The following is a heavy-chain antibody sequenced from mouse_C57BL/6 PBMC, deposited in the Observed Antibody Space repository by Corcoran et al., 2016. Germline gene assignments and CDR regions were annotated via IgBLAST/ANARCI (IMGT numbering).Heavy chain of an antibody. CDR3: ARSGNYGWFAY. CDR1: GYTFTTYG. J-gene: IGHJ3*01. V-gene: IGHV9-3*01. D-gene: IGHD2-1*01. CDR2: INTYSGVP. Sequence: QIQLVQSGPELKKPGETVKISCKASGYTFTTYGMSWVKQAPGKGLKWMGWINTYSGVPTYADDFKGRFAFSLETSASTAYLQINNLKNEDTATYFCARSGNYGWFAYWDQGTLVTVSA.